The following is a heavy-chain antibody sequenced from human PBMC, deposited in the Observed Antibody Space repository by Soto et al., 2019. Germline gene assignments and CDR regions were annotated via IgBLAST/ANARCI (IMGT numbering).Heavy chain of an antibody. CDR1: GFTFDDYA. V-gene: IGHV3-9*01. CDR2: ISWNSGSI. CDR3: AKGQYCSGGSCHDYFDY. J-gene: IGHJ4*02. Sequence: EVQLVESGGGLVQPGRSLRLSCAASGFTFDDYAMHWVRQAPGKGLEWVSGISWNSGSIGYADSVKGRFTICRDNANNSLYLQMNGLRAEDTALYYCAKGQYCSGGSCHDYFDYWGQGPLVTVSS. D-gene: IGHD2-15*01.